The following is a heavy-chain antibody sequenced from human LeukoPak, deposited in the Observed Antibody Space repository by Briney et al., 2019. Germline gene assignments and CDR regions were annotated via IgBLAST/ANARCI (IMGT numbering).Heavy chain of an antibody. D-gene: IGHD3-10*01. CDR2: ISGGGGST. J-gene: IGHJ4*02. CDR3: AKDLENYGSGSYYFDC. CDR1: GFTFSSYA. Sequence: GGSLRLSCTASGFTFSSYAMSWVRQAPGKGLEWVSAISGGGGSTYYADSVKGRFTISRDNSKNTLYLQMNSLRAEDTAVYYCAKDLENYGSGSYYFDCWGQGTLVTVSS. V-gene: IGHV3-23*01.